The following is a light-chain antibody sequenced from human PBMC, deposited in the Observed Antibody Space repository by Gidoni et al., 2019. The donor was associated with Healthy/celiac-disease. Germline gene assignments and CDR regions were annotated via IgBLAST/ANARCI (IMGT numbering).Light chain of an antibody. J-gene: IGKJ1*01. CDR3: QQSYSTPWT. V-gene: IGKV1-39*01. Sequence: DIQMPQSPSSLSASVGDRVTITCRASQSISSYLNWYQQKPGKAPKLLIYAASSLQSGVPSRISGSGSGTDFTLTISSLQPEDFATYYCQQSYSTPWTFGQXTKVEIK. CDR2: AAS. CDR1: QSISSY.